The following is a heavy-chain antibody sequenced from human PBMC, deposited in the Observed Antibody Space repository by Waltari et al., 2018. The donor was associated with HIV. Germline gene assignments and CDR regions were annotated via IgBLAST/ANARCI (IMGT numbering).Heavy chain of an antibody. V-gene: IGHV3-30*02. D-gene: IGHD1-1*01. Sequence: QVQLVESEGGVVQPGGSLRLSCAASGFVFNNFGIYWVRQAPGKGLGWGAYIRNDGTNKKYGESVKGRFTIARDNSKNTVQLEMKSLRVEDTAVYYCAKDNGFGTYYYYHGMDVWGQGTAVTVSS. J-gene: IGHJ6*02. CDR3: AKDNGFGTYYYYHGMDV. CDR2: IRNDGTNK. CDR1: GFVFNNFG.